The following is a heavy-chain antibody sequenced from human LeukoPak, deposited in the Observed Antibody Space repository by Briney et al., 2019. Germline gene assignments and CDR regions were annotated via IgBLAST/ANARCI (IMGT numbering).Heavy chain of an antibody. Sequence: PGGSLRLSCAASGFTFSSSAIYWVRQAPGKGLEWVAVISYDGSDKYYADSVKGRFTISRDNSKNTLYLQMNSLRAEDTAVYYCARGGGYCNSTGCYIREWGQGTLVTVSS. D-gene: IGHD2-2*02. CDR1: GFTFSSSA. V-gene: IGHV3-30*04. J-gene: IGHJ4*02. CDR3: ARGGGYCNSTGCYIRE. CDR2: ISYDGSDK.